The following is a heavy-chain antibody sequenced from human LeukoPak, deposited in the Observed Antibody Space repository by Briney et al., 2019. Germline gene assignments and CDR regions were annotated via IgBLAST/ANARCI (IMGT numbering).Heavy chain of an antibody. CDR1: GFTLSSYT. Sequence: GGSLRLSCAASGFTLSSYTTNRVRQAPGKGLEWVSSISNSGFYIYYADSVKGRFAVSRDNANNSLYLQMNSLRDEDTAVYYCVTDGASDIWGQGTMVTVSS. CDR2: ISNSGFYI. V-gene: IGHV3-21*01. CDR3: VTDGASDI. J-gene: IGHJ3*02.